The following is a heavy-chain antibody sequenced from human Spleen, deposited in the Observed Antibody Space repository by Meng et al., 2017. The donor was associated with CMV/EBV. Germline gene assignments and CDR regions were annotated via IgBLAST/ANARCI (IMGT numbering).Heavy chain of an antibody. CDR3: ARDYISGNYYPRNYFYYAMDV. CDR1: GITFSSYT. D-gene: IGHD1-26*01. V-gene: IGHV3-21*01. CDR2: ITSSSGYI. J-gene: IGHJ6*02. Sequence: GESLKISCAASGITFSSYTMTWVRQSPGEGLEWVSSITSSSGYIYYADSVKGRFTISRDNAKDSLSLQMNSLRAEDTAVYYCARDYISGNYYPRNYFYYAMDVWGQGTTVTVSS.